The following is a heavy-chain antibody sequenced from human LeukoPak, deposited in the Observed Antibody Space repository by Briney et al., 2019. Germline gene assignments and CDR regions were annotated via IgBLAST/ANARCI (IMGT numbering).Heavy chain of an antibody. Sequence: GGSLRLSCAASGFSFSSYAMSWVRQAPGKGLEWVSSISGSGDNTYYADSVKGRFTISRDNSKNTLYLQMNSLRAEDTAVYYCAKIREYSSSLGAFDIWGQGTMVTVSS. CDR2: ISGSGDNT. V-gene: IGHV3-23*01. CDR3: AKIREYSSSLGAFDI. J-gene: IGHJ3*02. D-gene: IGHD6-6*01. CDR1: GFSFSSYA.